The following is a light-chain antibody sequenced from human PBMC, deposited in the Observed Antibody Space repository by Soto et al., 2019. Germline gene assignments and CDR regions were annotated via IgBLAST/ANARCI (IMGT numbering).Light chain of an antibody. CDR2: ATS. CDR1: QNIGRY. CDR3: QQTYTPPST. Sequence: DIPVTQSPSSLSAFVGDRVTITCRASQNIGRYLHWYQQKSGKAPKLLIYATSNLQSGAPSRFSGSGSGTDFTLTISSLQSEDSATYYCQQTYTPPSTFGQGTRLEI. J-gene: IGKJ2*01. V-gene: IGKV1-39*01.